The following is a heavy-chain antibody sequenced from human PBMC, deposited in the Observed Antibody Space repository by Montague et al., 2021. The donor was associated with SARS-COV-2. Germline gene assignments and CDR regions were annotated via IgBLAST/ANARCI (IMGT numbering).Heavy chain of an antibody. V-gene: IGHV4-61*05. J-gene: IGHJ3*02. CDR3: AGKSITMVQGVIMGAFDI. Sequence: SETLSLTCTVSGGSISSSSYYWGWIRQPPGKGLEWIGYIYYSGSTNYNPSLKSRVTISVDTSKNQFSLRLSSVTAADTAVYYCAGKSITMVQGVIMGAFDIWGQGTMVTVSS. CDR2: IYYSGST. D-gene: IGHD3-10*01. CDR1: GGSISSSSYY.